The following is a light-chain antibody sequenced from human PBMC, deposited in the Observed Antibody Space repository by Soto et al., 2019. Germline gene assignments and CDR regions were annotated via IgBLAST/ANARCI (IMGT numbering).Light chain of an antibody. CDR1: QNINKW. J-gene: IGKJ1*01. CDR3: QEYHSYSWT. V-gene: IGKV1-5*03. Sequence: DIQMTQSPSTLSASVTDTVTITCRASQNINKWLAWYQQKPGKAPKLLIYEASNLQSGVPSRFSGSASGTEFTLTISSLQPDDFGTYYCQEYHSYSWTFGQGTKVEIK. CDR2: EAS.